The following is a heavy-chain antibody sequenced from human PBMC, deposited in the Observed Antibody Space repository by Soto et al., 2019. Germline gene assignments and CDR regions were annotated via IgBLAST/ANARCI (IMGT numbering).Heavy chain of an antibody. Sequence: ASVKVSCKASGYTFTSYGISWVRQAPGQGLEWMGWISAYNGNTNYAQKLQGRVTMTTDTSTSTAYMELRSLRSDDTAVYYCASNLDHYYDSSGYYYDLSYWGQGTLVPVSS. CDR1: GYTFTSYG. CDR3: ASNLDHYYDSSGYYYDLSY. J-gene: IGHJ4*02. D-gene: IGHD3-22*01. CDR2: ISAYNGNT. V-gene: IGHV1-18*01.